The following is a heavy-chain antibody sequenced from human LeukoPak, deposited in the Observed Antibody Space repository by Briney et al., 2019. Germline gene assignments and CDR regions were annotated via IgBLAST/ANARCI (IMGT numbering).Heavy chain of an antibody. D-gene: IGHD6-13*01. CDR3: AKDRSAAAPYCFDY. CDR2: ISDSDNSA. CDR1: GFMFRSYS. Sequence: PGGSLRLSCVASGFMFRSYSMNWVRQAPGKGLEWVSSISDSDNSAYFADSVRGRFTISRDNSKNTLSLQMNSLRAEDTAVYYCAKDRSAAAPYCFDYWGEGSQVTVSS. J-gene: IGHJ4*02. V-gene: IGHV3-23*01.